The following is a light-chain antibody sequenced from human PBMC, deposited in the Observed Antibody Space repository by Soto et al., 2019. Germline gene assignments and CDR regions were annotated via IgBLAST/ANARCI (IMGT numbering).Light chain of an antibody. CDR3: QQYNSSPWT. J-gene: IGKJ1*01. V-gene: IGKV1-5*03. Sequence: DIQMTQSPSTLASVGDRVTITCRASQSISSWLAWYQQKPGKAPKLLIYKASSLESGVPSRFSGSGSGTEFTLTISSLQPDDFATYYCQQYNSSPWTFGQGTKVEIK. CDR1: QSISSW. CDR2: KAS.